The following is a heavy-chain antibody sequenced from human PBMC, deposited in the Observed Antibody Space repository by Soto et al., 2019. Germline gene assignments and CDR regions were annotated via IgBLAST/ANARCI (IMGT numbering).Heavy chain of an antibody. CDR2: IYYSDNT. Sequence: SETLSLTCTVSGGSMSIYYWSWIRQPPGKALEWIGFIYYSDNTNYNPSLKSRVTMSMETSKNQLSLKLRSVTAADTAVYYCARGPPTTVAGYWFDPWGQGTLVTVSS. D-gene: IGHD6-19*01. CDR1: GGSMSIYY. V-gene: IGHV4-59*01. CDR3: ARGPPTTVAGYWFDP. J-gene: IGHJ5*02.